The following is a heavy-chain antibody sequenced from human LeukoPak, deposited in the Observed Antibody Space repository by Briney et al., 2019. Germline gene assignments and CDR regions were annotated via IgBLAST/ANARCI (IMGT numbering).Heavy chain of an antibody. J-gene: IGHJ3*02. CDR3: ARDRDSSGYYYVRAFDI. CDR2: IYYSGST. CDR1: GGSISSSSHY. D-gene: IGHD3-22*01. Sequence: SETLSLTCTVSGGSISSSSHYWGWIRQPPGKGLEWIGSIYYSGSTYYNPSLKSRVTISVDTSKNQFSLKLSSVTAADTAVYYCARDRDSSGYYYVRAFDIWGQGTMVTVSS. V-gene: IGHV4-39*07.